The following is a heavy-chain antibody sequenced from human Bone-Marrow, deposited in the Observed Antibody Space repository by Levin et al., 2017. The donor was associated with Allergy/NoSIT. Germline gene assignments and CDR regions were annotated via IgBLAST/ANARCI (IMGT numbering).Heavy chain of an antibody. CDR3: ARDHAYYGSGTYPKMYYFDY. Sequence: GGSLRLSCEGSGFTFSTYWMSWVRQAPGKGLEWVANIKSDESEKYYVDSVKGRFTISRDNAQNSVYLQMNILSAEDTAVYYCARDHAYYGSGTYPKMYYFDYWGQGALVTVSS. J-gene: IGHJ4*02. CDR1: GFTFSTYW. CDR2: IKSDESEK. V-gene: IGHV3-7*04. D-gene: IGHD3-10*01.